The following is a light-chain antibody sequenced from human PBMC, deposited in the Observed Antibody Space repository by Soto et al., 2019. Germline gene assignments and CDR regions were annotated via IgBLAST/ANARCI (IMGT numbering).Light chain of an antibody. J-gene: IGLJ2*01. CDR3: TSYTTSNTLA. Sequence: QSALTQPASVSGSPGQSITISCTGTTSDVGGYTYVSWYQQHPGKAPRLMIYEVSNRPSGVSSRFSGSKSGNTASLTISWLQAEDEADYYCTSYTTSNTLAFGGGTKLTVL. CDR2: EVS. V-gene: IGLV2-14*01. CDR1: TSDVGGYTY.